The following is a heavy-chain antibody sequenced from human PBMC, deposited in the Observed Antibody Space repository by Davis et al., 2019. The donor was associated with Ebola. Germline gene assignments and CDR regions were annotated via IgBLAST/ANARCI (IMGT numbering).Heavy chain of an antibody. J-gene: IGHJ4*02. CDR2: INHSGST. Sequence: PSETLSLTCAVYGGSFSGYYWSWIRQPPGKGLEWIGEINHSGSTNYNPSLKSRVTISVDTSKNQFSLKLSSVTAADTAVYYCARGGGIAAATDYWGQGTLVTVSS. CDR1: GGSFSGYY. D-gene: IGHD6-6*01. CDR3: ARGGGIAAATDY. V-gene: IGHV4-34*01.